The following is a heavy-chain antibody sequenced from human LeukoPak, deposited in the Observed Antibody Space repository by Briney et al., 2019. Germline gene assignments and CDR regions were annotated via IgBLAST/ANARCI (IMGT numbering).Heavy chain of an antibody. CDR3: AKDGNPNLHSGYDGAHFDY. V-gene: IGHV3-23*01. CDR2: VSGTGDST. D-gene: IGHD5-12*01. J-gene: IGHJ4*02. CDR1: GFTFSSYA. Sequence: HPGGSLRLSCAASGFTFSSYATSWVRQAPGKGLEWVSSVSGTGDSTYYADSVKGRFTISRDNSMNTLYLQMNSLRAEDTAVYYCAKDGNPNLHSGYDGAHFDYWGQGTLVTASS.